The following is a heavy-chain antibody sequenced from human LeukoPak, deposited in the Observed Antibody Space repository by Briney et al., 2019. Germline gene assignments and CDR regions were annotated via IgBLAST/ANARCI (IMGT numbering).Heavy chain of an antibody. D-gene: IGHD4-17*01. Sequence: GRSLRLSCAASGYTFNSYGIHWVRQAPGKGLEWVAFIWYDGSNKYYADSVKGRFTISRDNSKNTLYLQMNSLRAEDTAVYYCARARTTRGFDYWGQGTLVTVSS. CDR3: ARARTTRGFDY. CDR2: IWYDGSNK. V-gene: IGHV3-33*01. J-gene: IGHJ4*02. CDR1: GYTFNSYG.